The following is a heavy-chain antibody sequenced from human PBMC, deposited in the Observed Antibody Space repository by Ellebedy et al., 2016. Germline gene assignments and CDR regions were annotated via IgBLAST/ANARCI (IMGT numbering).Heavy chain of an antibody. D-gene: IGHD6-19*01. V-gene: IGHV1-2*02. CDR2: INPNSGGT. CDR1: GYTFTGYY. Sequence: GESLKISXKASGYTFTGYYMHWVRQAPGQGLEWMGWINPNSGGTNYAQKFQGRVTMTRDTSISTAYMELSRLRSDDTAVYYCARDLAVAGTGWFDPWGQGTLVTVSS. J-gene: IGHJ5*02. CDR3: ARDLAVAGTGWFDP.